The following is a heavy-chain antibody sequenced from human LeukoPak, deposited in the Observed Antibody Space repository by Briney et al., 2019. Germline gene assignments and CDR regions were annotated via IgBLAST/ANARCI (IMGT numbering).Heavy chain of an antibody. J-gene: IGHJ4*02. CDR2: IYYSGST. Sequence: SETLSLTCTVSGFSISSGYYWSWIRQPPGKGLEWIGYIYYSGSTNYNPSLKSRVTISVDTSKNQFSLKLSSVTAADTAVYYCARLGSGAGRWDFDYWGQGTLVTVSS. D-gene: IGHD4-23*01. CDR3: ARLGSGAGRWDFDY. V-gene: IGHV4-61*01. CDR1: GFSISSGYY.